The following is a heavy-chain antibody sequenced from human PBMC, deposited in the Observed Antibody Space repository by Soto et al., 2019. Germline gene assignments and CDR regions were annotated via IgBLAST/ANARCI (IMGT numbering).Heavy chain of an antibody. CDR1: GGTFSSYA. Sequence: SVKVSCKASGGTFSSYAISWVRQAPGQGLEWMGGIIPIFGTATYAQKFQGRVTITADESTSTAYMELSSLRSGDTAVYYCARAGVDGYIAAFDIWGQGTMVTVSS. V-gene: IGHV1-69*13. CDR3: ARAGVDGYIAAFDI. CDR2: IIPIFGTA. D-gene: IGHD5-12*01. J-gene: IGHJ3*02.